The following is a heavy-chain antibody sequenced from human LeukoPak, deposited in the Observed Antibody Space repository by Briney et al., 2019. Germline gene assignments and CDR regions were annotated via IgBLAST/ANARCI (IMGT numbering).Heavy chain of an antibody. D-gene: IGHD3-22*01. CDR2: ISSSSSTI. CDR3: ARDRSITMIVEFDP. CDR1: GFTFSSYS. Sequence: GGSLRLSCAASGFTFSSYSMNWVRQAPGKGLEWVSYISSSSSTIYYADSVKGRFTISRDNAKNSLYLQMNSLRAEDTAVYYCARDRSITMIVEFDPWGQGTLVTVSS. J-gene: IGHJ5*02. V-gene: IGHV3-48*01.